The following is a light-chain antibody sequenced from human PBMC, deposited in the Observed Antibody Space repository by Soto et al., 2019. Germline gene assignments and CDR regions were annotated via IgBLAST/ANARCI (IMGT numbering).Light chain of an antibody. Sequence: EIVLTQSPGTLSLSPGERATLSCRASRSVSSNYLAWYQQKPGQAPKVLIYRASSRATGIPDRFSGSGSGTDFTLTISSLQPEDFATYYCQQYNSFIWTFGQGTKVDIK. V-gene: IGKV3-20*01. J-gene: IGKJ1*01. CDR1: RSVSSNY. CDR2: RAS. CDR3: QQYNSFIWT.